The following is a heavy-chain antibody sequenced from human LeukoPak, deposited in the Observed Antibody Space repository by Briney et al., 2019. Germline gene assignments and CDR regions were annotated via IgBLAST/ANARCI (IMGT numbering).Heavy chain of an antibody. J-gene: IGHJ4*02. CDR3: ARARQLDY. V-gene: IGHV3-7*05. CDR2: IKEDGSET. CDR1: GFTFSGFW. Sequence: EGSLRLSCAASGFTFSGFWMTWVRQAPGKGLEWVANIKEDGSETYYVDSVKGRFTISRDNAKNSLFLQMNSLRAEDTAVYYCARARQLDYWGQGTLVTVSS. D-gene: IGHD6-6*01.